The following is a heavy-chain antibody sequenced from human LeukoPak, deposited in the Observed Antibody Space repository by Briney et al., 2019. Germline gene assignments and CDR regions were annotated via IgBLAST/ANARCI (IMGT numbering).Heavy chain of an antibody. Sequence: GGSLRLSCAASGFTFSSYAMTWVRQAPGKGLAWVSTVGAGGRRTYYADSVRGRFTISRDNSKNTLYLQRNTLRAEDTAVYYCAKGLDYYGSGSYDHWGQGTLVTVSS. D-gene: IGHD3-10*01. CDR3: AKGLDYYGSGSYDH. CDR2: VGAGGRRT. J-gene: IGHJ4*02. V-gene: IGHV3-23*01. CDR1: GFTFSSYA.